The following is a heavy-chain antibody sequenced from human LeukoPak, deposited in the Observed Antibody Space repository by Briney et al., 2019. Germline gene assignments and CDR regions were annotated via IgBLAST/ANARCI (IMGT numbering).Heavy chain of an antibody. CDR2: IIPILGIA. J-gene: IGHJ4*02. CDR3: ARGSLNLGIAVAAIYFDY. D-gene: IGHD6-19*01. CDR1: GGTFSSYA. V-gene: IGHV1-69*04. Sequence: SVKVSCKASGGTFSSYAVSWVRQAPGQGLEWMGRIIPILGIANYAQKFQGRVTITADKSTSTAYMELSSLRSEDTAVYYCARGSLNLGIAVAAIYFDYWGQGTLVTVSS.